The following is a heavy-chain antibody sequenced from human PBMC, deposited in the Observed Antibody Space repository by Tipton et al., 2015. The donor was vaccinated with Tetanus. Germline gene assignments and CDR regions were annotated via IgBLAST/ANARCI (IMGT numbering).Heavy chain of an antibody. CDR3: ARHSSSWYGRGFDY. Sequence: TLSLTCTVSGGSISSYYWSWIRQPPGKGLEWIGYIYYSGSTNYNPSLKSRVTISVDTSKNQFSLKLSSVTAADTAVYHCARHSSSWYGRGFDYWGQGTLVTVSS. D-gene: IGHD6-13*01. CDR2: IYYSGST. J-gene: IGHJ4*02. CDR1: GGSISSYY. V-gene: IGHV4-59*01.